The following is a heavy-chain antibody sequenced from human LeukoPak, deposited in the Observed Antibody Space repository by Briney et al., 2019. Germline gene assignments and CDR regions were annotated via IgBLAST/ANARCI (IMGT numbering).Heavy chain of an antibody. CDR1: GFTFSSYS. CDR2: ISSSSSYI. Sequence: KPGGSLRLSCAASGFTFSSYSMNWVRQAPGKGLEWVSSISSSSSYIYYADSVKGRFTISRDNAKNSLYLQVNSLRAEDTAVYYCASLVRMITLGGPDHYGMDVWGQGTTVTVSS. J-gene: IGHJ6*02. D-gene: IGHD3-16*01. CDR3: ASLVRMITLGGPDHYGMDV. V-gene: IGHV3-21*01.